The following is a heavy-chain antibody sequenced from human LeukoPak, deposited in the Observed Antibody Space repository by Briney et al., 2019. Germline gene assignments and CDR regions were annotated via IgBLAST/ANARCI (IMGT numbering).Heavy chain of an antibody. CDR3: ATDKRYAFDY. D-gene: IGHD3-9*01. V-gene: IGHV3-48*02. Sequence: GGSLRLSCATSGFSFTDYPMNWARQDPGKGLEWNSNIRTTAEGAKYAYYADSVKGRVTISRDDGKNTLYLHMNRLRDDDTALYYCATDKRYAFDYWGQGILVTVSS. J-gene: IGHJ4*02. CDR2: IRTTAEGAKYA. CDR1: GFSFTDYP.